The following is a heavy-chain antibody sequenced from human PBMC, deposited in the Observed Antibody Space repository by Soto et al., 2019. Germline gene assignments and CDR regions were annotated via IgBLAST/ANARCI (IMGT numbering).Heavy chain of an antibody. CDR2: INHSGST. CDR3: ARGPFYARRDV. D-gene: IGHD3-16*01. V-gene: IGHV4-34*01. CDR1: GGSFSGYY. J-gene: IGHJ6*02. Sequence: SETLSLTRAVYGGSFSGYYWSWIRQPPGKGLEWIGEINHSGSTNYNPSLKSRVTISVDTSKNQFSLKLSSVTAADTAVYYCARGPFYARRDVWGQGTTVTVSS.